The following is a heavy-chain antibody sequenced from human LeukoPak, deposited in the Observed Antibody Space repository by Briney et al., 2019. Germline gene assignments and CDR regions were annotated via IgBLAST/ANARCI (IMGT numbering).Heavy chain of an antibody. CDR3: ARDYVLLWFGETHFDY. D-gene: IGHD3-10*01. CDR1: GFTFSSYS. V-gene: IGHV3-21*01. J-gene: IGHJ4*02. Sequence: PGGSLRLSCAASGFTFSSYSMNWVRQAPGKGLEWVSSISSSSSYIYYADSVKGRFTISRYNAKNSLYLQMNSLRAEDTAVYYCARDYVLLWFGETHFDYWGQGTLVTVSS. CDR2: ISSSSSYI.